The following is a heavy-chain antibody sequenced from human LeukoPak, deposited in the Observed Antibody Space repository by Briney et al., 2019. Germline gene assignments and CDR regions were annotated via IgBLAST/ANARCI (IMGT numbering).Heavy chain of an antibody. D-gene: IGHD3-10*01. V-gene: IGHV3-30*18. CDR1: GFTFSSYG. CDR2: ISYDGSNK. J-gene: IGHJ4*02. CDR3: AKGAGADYYFDY. Sequence: PGRSLRLSCAASGFTFSSYGMHWVRQAPGKGLEWVAVISYDGSNKYYADSVKGRFTISRDNSKNTLYLQMNSLRAEDTAVYYCAKGAGADYYFDYWGRGTLVTVSS.